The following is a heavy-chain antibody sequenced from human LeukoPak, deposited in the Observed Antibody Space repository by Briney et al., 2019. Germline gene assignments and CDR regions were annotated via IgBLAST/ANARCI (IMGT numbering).Heavy chain of an antibody. CDR3: ARGSAAAGPFDY. CDR2: ISSSSSYI. D-gene: IGHD6-13*01. CDR1: GFTFSSYS. V-gene: IGHV3-21*01. Sequence: GGSLRLSCAASGFTFSSYSMNWVRQAPGKGLDWVSSISSSSSYIYYADSVKGRFTISRDNAKNSLYLQMNSLRPEDTAVYYCARGSAAAGPFDYWGQGTLVTVSS. J-gene: IGHJ4*02.